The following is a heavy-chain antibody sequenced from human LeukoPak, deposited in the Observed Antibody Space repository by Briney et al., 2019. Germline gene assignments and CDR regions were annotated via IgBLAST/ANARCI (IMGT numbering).Heavy chain of an antibody. CDR1: GGSISSYY. V-gene: IGHV4-59*01. D-gene: IGHD4-17*01. Sequence: PSETLSLTCTVSGGSISSYYWSWIRQPPGKGLEWIGYIYHSGSTNYNPSLKSRVTISVDTSKNQFSLKLSSVTAADTAVYDCATTDDYGDYPPSYYYGMDVWGQGTTVTVSS. CDR2: IYHSGST. J-gene: IGHJ6*02. CDR3: ATTDDYGDYPPSYYYGMDV.